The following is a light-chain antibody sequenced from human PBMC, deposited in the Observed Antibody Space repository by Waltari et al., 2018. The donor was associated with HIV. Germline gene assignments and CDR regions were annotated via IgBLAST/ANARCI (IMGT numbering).Light chain of an antibody. CDR1: SKAVVAYNY. CDR2: DLN. Sequence: QSALTQSRSVSGSPGQSITISCTGTSKAVVAYNYVSWYQQHPGRAPKLLIYDLNRRPSGVPDRFSGSKSGNTASLSISGLQAEDEADYYCCSSAGRDIFVFGTGTKVTVL. V-gene: IGLV2-11*01. J-gene: IGLJ1*01. CDR3: CSSAGRDIFV.